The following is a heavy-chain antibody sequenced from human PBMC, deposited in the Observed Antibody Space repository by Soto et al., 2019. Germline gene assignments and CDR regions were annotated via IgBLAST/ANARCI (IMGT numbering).Heavy chain of an antibody. CDR2: ISYDGSNK. D-gene: IGHD3-22*01. Sequence: PGGSLRLSCAASGFTFSSYAMHWVRQAPGKGLEWVAVISYDGSNKYYADSVKGRFTISRDNSKNTLYLQMNSLRAEDTAVYYCAGPGVAMIVYDAFDIWGQGTMVTVSS. CDR3: AGPGVAMIVYDAFDI. V-gene: IGHV3-30-3*01. J-gene: IGHJ3*02. CDR1: GFTFSSYA.